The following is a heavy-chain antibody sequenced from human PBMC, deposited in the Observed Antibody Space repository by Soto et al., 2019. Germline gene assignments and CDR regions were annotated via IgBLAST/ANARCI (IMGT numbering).Heavy chain of an antibody. V-gene: IGHV3-30-3*01. CDR2: ISYDGSNK. J-gene: IGHJ4*02. Sequence: PGGSLRLSCAASGFTFSSYAMHWVRQAPGKGLEWVAGISYDGSNKYYADSVKGRFTISRDNSKNTLYLQMNSLRAEDTAVYYCARNFPLPLRISRFGEPIIGLFDYWGQGTLVTVSS. D-gene: IGHD3-10*02. CDR3: ARNFPLPLRISRFGEPIIGLFDY. CDR1: GFTFSSYA.